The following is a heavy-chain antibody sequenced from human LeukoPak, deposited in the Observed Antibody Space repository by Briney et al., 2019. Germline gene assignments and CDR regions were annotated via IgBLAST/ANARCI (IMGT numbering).Heavy chain of an antibody. Sequence: ASVKVSCKASGYTFTSYGISWVRQAPGQGLEWMGWISAYNGNSNYAQKLQGRVTMTTDTSTSTAYMELRSLRSDDMAVYYCARDGYRSLIKVRGVRGAFDIWGQGTMVTVSS. D-gene: IGHD3-10*01. CDR3: ARDGYRSLIKVRGVRGAFDI. V-gene: IGHV1-18*03. CDR1: GYTFTSYG. J-gene: IGHJ3*02. CDR2: ISAYNGNS.